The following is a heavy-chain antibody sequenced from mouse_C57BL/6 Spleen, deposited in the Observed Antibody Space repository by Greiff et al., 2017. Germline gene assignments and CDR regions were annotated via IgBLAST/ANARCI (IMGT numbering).Heavy chain of an antibody. V-gene: IGHV5-16*01. D-gene: IGHD1-1*02. J-gene: IGHJ4*01. Sequence: EVKLMESEGGLVQPGSSMKLSCTASGFTFSDYYMAWVRQVPEKGLEWVANINYDGSSNYYLHSLKSRFIISRDNAKNIRYLQMSSLKSEDTATYYCAREGYGMAMDYWGQGTSVTVSS. CDR2: INYDGSSN. CDR1: GFTFSDYY. CDR3: AREGYGMAMDY.